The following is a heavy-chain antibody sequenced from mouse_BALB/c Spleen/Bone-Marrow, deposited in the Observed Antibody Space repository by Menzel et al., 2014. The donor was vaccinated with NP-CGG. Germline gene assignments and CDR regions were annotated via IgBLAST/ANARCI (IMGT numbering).Heavy chain of an antibody. CDR2: INPSTGYT. J-gene: IGHJ1*01. V-gene: IGHV1-7*01. CDR3: ARDWYFDV. CDR1: GYTFTSYW. Sequence: VQLQQSGAELAKPGASVKMSCKASGYTFTSYWMHWVKQRPGQGLEWIGYINPSTGYTEYNQKFKDKATLTADKSSSTAHMQLSSLTSEDSAVYYCARDWYFDVWGAGTTVTVSS.